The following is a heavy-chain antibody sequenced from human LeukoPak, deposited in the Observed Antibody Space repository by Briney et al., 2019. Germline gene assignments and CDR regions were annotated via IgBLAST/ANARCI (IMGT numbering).Heavy chain of an antibody. CDR1: GYTFTSYD. J-gene: IGHJ6*03. Sequence: GASVKVSCKASGYTFTSYDINWVRQATGQGLEWMGWMNPNSGNTGYAQKFQGRVTITRNASISTAYMELSSLRSEDTAVYYCARGGVAVAGTSVDYYYYMDVWGKGTTVTVSS. D-gene: IGHD6-19*01. V-gene: IGHV1-8*03. CDR3: ARGGVAVAGTSVDYYYYMDV. CDR2: MNPNSGNT.